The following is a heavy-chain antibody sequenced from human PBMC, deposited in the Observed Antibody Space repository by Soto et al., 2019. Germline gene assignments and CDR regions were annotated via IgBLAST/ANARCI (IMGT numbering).Heavy chain of an antibody. CDR3: AREDYCDYGGDFDY. CDR2: TYHSGNP. D-gene: IGHD4-17*01. Sequence: QLQLQESGSGLVKPSQTLSLTCTVSGGSIRTGGYSWSWIRQPPGKGLEWIGNTYHSGNPYYNPSLMSGVTISVDGSKNQCSLTVSAVTAADTAVYYCAREDYCDYGGDFDYWGQGSLVTVSS. V-gene: IGHV4-30-2*01. J-gene: IGHJ4*02. CDR1: GGSIRTGGYS.